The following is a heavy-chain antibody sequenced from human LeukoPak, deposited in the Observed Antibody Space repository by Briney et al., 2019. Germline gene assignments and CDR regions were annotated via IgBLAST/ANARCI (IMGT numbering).Heavy chain of an antibody. D-gene: IGHD3-16*01. J-gene: IGHJ4*02. CDR2: IIHSGRA. Sequence: SETLSLTCAVNGGSFSGYYWTWIRQSPGKGLEWIGEIIHSGRANYSPSLKSRLTLSVDPSMIHFSLRLSSVTAADTAVYYCARGTVLTGYASFDYWGQGALVTVSS. CDR1: GGSFSGYY. CDR3: ARGTVLTGYASFDY. V-gene: IGHV4-34*01.